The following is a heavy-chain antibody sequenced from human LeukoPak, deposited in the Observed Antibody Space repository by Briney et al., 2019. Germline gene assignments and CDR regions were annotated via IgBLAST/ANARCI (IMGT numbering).Heavy chain of an antibody. J-gene: IGHJ4*02. V-gene: IGHV3-53*01. D-gene: IGHD3-9*01. Sequence: GGSLRLSCTVSGFTVSSNSWSWVRQAPGKGLEWVSFIYSGGNTHYSDSVKGRFTLSRDNSKNNLYLQMNSLRAEDTAVYYCVRALNGFDDYWGQGTLVTVSS. CDR3: VRALNGFDDY. CDR2: IYSGGNT. CDR1: GFTVSSNS.